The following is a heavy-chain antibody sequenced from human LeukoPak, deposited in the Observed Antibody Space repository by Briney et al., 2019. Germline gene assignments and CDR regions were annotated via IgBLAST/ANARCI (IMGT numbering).Heavy chain of an antibody. D-gene: IGHD6-19*01. CDR3: ARDPYSHDSSGFSYFLQY. CDR1: GFTFSNAW. V-gene: IGHV3-30-3*01. CDR2: VSYDGDFK. J-gene: IGHJ4*02. Sequence: PGGSLRLSCAASGFTFSNAWMNWVRQAPGKGLEWVAVVSYDGDFKLYGDSVKGRFTISRDNSQNMLFLQMNDLRPQDAATYFCARDPYSHDSSGFSYFLQYWGQGTVVTVSS.